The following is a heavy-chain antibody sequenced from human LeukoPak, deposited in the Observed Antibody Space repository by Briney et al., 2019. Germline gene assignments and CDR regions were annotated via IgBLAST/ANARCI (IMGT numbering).Heavy chain of an antibody. CDR2: IIPIFGTA. V-gene: IGHV1-69*13. J-gene: IGHJ6*02. CDR3: AKDHMTTEDYYGKDV. Sequence: GASVKVSCKASGGTFSSYAISWVRQAPGQGLGWMGGIIPIFGTANYAQKFQGRVTITADESTSTAYMELSSLRSEDTAVYYCAKDHMTTEDYYGKDVWGQGTTVTVSS. CDR1: GGTFSSYA. D-gene: IGHD4-17*01.